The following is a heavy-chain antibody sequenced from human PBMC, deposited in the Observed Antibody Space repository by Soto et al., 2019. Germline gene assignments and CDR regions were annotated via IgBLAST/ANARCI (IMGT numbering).Heavy chain of an antibody. CDR2: IRSKAYGGTT. CDR3: TRDLEMAPGDYYYYGMDV. V-gene: IGHV3-49*03. Sequence: PGGSLRLSCTASGFTFGDYAMSWFRQAPGKGLEWVGFIRSKAYGGTTEYAASVKGRFTISRDDSKSIAYLQMNSLKTEDTAVYYCTRDLEMAPGDYYYYGMDVWGQGTTVTVSS. J-gene: IGHJ6*02. D-gene: IGHD3-10*01. CDR1: GFTFGDYA.